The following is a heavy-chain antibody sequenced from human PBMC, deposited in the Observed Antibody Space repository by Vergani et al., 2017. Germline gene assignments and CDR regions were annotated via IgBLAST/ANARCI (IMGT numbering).Heavy chain of an antibody. D-gene: IGHD3-10*01. CDR1: GGSFSGYY. Sequence: QVQLQQWGAGLLKPSETLSLTCAVYGGSFSGYYWSWIRQPPGKGLEWIGEINHSGSTNYNPSLKSRVTISVDTSKNQFSLKLSSVTAADTAVYYCARRVLPYAFDIWDQGTMVTVSS. J-gene: IGHJ3*02. CDR2: INHSGST. CDR3: ARRVLPYAFDI. V-gene: IGHV4-34*01.